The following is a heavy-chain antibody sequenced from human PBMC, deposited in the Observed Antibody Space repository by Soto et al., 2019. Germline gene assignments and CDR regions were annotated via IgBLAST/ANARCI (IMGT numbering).Heavy chain of an antibody. CDR1: GDSISSGDYY. CDR3: ARGRGPHSGYDYWAY. CDR2: IYSSGSS. J-gene: IGHJ4*02. D-gene: IGHD5-12*01. V-gene: IGHV4-31*03. Sequence: SETLSLTCTVSGDSISSGDYYWNWIRQHPGKGLGWFGYIYSSGSSFYNPSLMRRVVMSVDKSESKFSLKLSSVTDADTAVYYCARGRGPHSGYDYWAYCGLGAPVTVPS.